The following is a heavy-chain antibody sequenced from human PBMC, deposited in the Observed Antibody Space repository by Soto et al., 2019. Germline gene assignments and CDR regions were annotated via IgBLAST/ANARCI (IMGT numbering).Heavy chain of an antibody. CDR1: GFTFSSYA. CDR2: ISYDGSNK. V-gene: IGHV3-30-3*01. D-gene: IGHD5-12*01. CDR3: ARVMRDSGYYD. J-gene: IGHJ4*02. Sequence: QVQLVESGGGVVQPGRSLRLSCAASGFTFSSYAMHWVRQAPGKGLEWVAVISYDGSNKYYADSVKGRFTISRDNSKNTLYLHMNSLRAEDTAVYYCARVMRDSGYYDWGQGTLVTVSS.